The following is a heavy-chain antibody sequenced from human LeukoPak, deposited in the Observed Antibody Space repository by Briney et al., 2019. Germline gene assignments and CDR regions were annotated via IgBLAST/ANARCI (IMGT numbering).Heavy chain of an antibody. J-gene: IGHJ6*04. CDR2: IRYDGSNK. V-gene: IGHV3-30*02. CDR3: SKGGATMDV. D-gene: IGHD1-26*01. Sequence: PGGSLRLSCAASGFTFSRSGMHWVRQAPGKGLEWVAFIRYDGSNKYYVESVKGRFTISRVNSKNTLYLQMNSLRDEDRAVYYCSKGGATMDVWGKGTTVTVSS. CDR1: GFTFSRSG.